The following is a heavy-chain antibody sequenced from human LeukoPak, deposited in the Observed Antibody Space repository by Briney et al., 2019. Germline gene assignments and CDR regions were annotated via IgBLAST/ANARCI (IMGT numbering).Heavy chain of an antibody. Sequence: SETLSLTCTVSGGSIGSSSYYWGWIRRPPGKGLEWIGSIYYSGSTYYNPSLKSRVTISVDTSKNQFSLKLSSVTAADTAVYYCARTYYYGSGSSDPRWGQGTLVTVSS. J-gene: IGHJ4*02. V-gene: IGHV4-39*07. CDR3: ARTYYYGSGSSDPR. CDR1: GGSIGSSSYY. CDR2: IYYSGST. D-gene: IGHD3-10*01.